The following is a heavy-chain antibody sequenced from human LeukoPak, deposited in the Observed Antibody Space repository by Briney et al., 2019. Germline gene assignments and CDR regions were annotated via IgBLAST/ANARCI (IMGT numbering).Heavy chain of an antibody. V-gene: IGHV3-9*01. D-gene: IGHD3-3*01. Sequence: RGGSLRLSCAASGFTFDDFAMPWVRHFPGRGLEWVSGISWNSDDIEYADSVRGRFTISRDNAKNSLFLQMNSLRPDDTALYYCTRDVDFDHWGQGTLVTVSS. CDR3: TRDVDFDH. J-gene: IGHJ4*02. CDR2: ISWNSDDI. CDR1: GFTFDDFA.